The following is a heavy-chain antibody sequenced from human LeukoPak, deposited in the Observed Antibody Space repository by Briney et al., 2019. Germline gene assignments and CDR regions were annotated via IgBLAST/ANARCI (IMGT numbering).Heavy chain of an antibody. J-gene: IGHJ3*02. D-gene: IGHD2-15*01. CDR2: INHSGST. CDR1: GGSFSGYY. Sequence: SETLSLTCAVYGGSFSGYYGSWIRQPPGKGLEWIGEINHSGSTNYNPSLNSRVTISVDTSKNQFSLKLSSVTAADTAVYYCARDPGYCSGGSCYGHDAFDIWGQGTMVTVSS. V-gene: IGHV4-34*01. CDR3: ARDPGYCSGGSCYGHDAFDI.